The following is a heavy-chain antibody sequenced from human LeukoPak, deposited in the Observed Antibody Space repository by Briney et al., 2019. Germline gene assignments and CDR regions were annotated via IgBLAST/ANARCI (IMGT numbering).Heavy chain of an antibody. D-gene: IGHD5-12*01. CDR1: GFTFSNYA. CDR3: AKCSGGYDPTDFDY. J-gene: IGHJ4*02. Sequence: GGSLRLSCAASGFTFSNYAMSWVRQAPGKGLEWVSTISDSGGSTYPADSVKGRFTISRDNSKNTLYLQMNSLRAEDTAVYYCAKCSGGYDPTDFDYWGQGTLVTVSS. CDR2: ISDSGGST. V-gene: IGHV3-23*01.